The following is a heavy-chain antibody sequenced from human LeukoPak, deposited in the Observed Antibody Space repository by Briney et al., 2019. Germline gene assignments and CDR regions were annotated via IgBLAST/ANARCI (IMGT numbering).Heavy chain of an antibody. Sequence: SETLSLTCTVSGGSISSSSYYWGWIRQPPGKGLEWIGYIYYSGSTNYNPSLKSRVTISVDTSKNQFSLKLSSVTAADTAVYYCARRNYGSGSYIYYYYYMDVWGKGTTVTISS. J-gene: IGHJ6*03. D-gene: IGHD3-10*01. CDR3: ARRNYGSGSYIYYYYYMDV. CDR1: GGSISSSSYY. CDR2: IYYSGST. V-gene: IGHV4-61*05.